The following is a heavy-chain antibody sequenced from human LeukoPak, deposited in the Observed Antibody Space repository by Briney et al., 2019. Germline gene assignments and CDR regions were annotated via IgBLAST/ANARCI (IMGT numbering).Heavy chain of an antibody. CDR2: IYTSGST. CDR3: ARVHYSYYYMDV. J-gene: IGHJ6*03. Sequence: SETLSLTCTVSGGSTSSYYWSWIRQPPGKGLEWIGYIYTSGSTNYNFSLKSQVTISVDTSKNQFSLKLSSVTAADTAVYYCARVHYSYYYMDVWGKGTTVTVSS. CDR1: GGSTSSYY. V-gene: IGHV4-4*09.